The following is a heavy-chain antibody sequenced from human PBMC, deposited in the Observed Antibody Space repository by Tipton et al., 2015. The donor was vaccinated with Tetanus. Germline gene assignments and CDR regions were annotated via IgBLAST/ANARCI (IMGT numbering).Heavy chain of an antibody. Sequence: TLSLTCTVSGDSLSNGDYYWSWIRQPPGKGLEWIGNIYSSGSANYNPPLRSRVTISVAASKDRFSLKMISVTPADTAVYYCAGSQSWFAFDIWGQGTIASVSS. J-gene: IGHJ3*02. D-gene: IGHD3-10*01. CDR2: IYSSGSA. CDR3: AGSQSWFAFDI. CDR1: GDSLSNGDYY. V-gene: IGHV4-61*08.